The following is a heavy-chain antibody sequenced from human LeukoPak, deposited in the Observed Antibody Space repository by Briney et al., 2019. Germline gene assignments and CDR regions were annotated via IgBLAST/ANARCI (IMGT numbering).Heavy chain of an antibody. Sequence: GASVKVSCKASGGTFSSYAISWVRQAPGQGLEWMGGIIPIFGIANYAQKFQGRVTITADESTSTAYMELSSLRSEDTAVYYCARSPRTPTIDYDSSGYYSSFDYWGQGTLVTVSS. J-gene: IGHJ4*02. D-gene: IGHD3-22*01. CDR2: IIPIFGIA. V-gene: IGHV1-69*13. CDR1: GGTFSSYA. CDR3: ARSPRTPTIDYDSSGYYSSFDY.